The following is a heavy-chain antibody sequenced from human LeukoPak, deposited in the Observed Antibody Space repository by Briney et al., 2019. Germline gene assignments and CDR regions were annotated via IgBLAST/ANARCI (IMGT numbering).Heavy chain of an antibody. CDR3: AWTDYAYPYYYGMDV. Sequence: ASVKVSCKASGGTFSSYAISWVRQAPGQGLEWMGGIIPILGTANYAQKFQGRVTITADESTSTAYMELSSLRSEDTAVYYCAWTDYAYPYYYGMDVWGQGTTVTVSS. CDR1: GGTFSSYA. CDR2: IIPILGTA. V-gene: IGHV1-69*13. J-gene: IGHJ6*02. D-gene: IGHD3/OR15-3a*01.